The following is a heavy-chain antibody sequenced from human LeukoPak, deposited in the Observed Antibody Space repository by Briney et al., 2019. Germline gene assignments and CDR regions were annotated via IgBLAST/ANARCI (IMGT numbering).Heavy chain of an antibody. V-gene: IGHV3-30-3*01. J-gene: IGHJ4*02. CDR2: ISYDGGNK. D-gene: IGHD3-10*01. CDR1: GFTFSSYA. Sequence: PGGSLRLSCAASGFTFSSYAMHWVRQAPREGLEWVAVISYDGGNKFYADSVKGRFTLSRDNSKNTLYLQMNSLRIEDTAVYYCGRGSVGFGELNYWGQGTLATVSS. CDR3: GRGSVGFGELNY.